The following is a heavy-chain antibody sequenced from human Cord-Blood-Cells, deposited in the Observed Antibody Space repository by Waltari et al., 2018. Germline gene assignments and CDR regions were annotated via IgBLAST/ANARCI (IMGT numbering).Heavy chain of an antibody. J-gene: IGHJ3*02. CDR1: GYTFTGYY. V-gene: IGHV1-2*02. CDR2: SNPNSGGT. Sequence: QVQLVQSGAEVKKPGASVKVSCKASGYTFTGYYMHWVRQAPGQGLEWMEWSNPNSGGTNYAQKVQGRVTMNRDTSISTAYMELSRLRSDDTAVYYCASYDSSDAFDIWGQGTMVTVSS. CDR3: ASYDSSDAFDI. D-gene: IGHD3-22*01.